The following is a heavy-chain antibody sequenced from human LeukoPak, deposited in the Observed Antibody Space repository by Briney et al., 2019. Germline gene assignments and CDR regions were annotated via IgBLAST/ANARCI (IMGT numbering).Heavy chain of an antibody. Sequence: GGSLRLSCSASGFTFSGYSMHWVRQAPGEGLEYVSALSSNGGSTYYADSVRGRFTISRDNSKNTLFLQMSSLRAEDTAVYYCVKSTSFHHSGSGSYYDSWGQGTLVTVSS. CDR3: VKSTSFHHSGSGSYYDS. J-gene: IGHJ4*02. CDR1: GFTFSGYS. CDR2: LSSNGGST. D-gene: IGHD3-10*01. V-gene: IGHV3-64D*06.